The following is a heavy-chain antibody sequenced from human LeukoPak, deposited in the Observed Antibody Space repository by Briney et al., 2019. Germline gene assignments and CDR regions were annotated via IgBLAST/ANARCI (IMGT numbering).Heavy chain of an antibody. D-gene: IGHD1-14*01. V-gene: IGHV3-7*01. CDR1: GDSITGYY. Sequence: PSETLSLTCSVSGDSITGYYWGWIRQPPGKGLEWVANINQDASEKYYVDSIKGRFTISRDNAKNSLYLQMNSLRAEDTAVYYCARAGTTGSVDYWGQGTLVTVSS. CDR3: ARAGTTGSVDY. CDR2: INQDASEK. J-gene: IGHJ4*02.